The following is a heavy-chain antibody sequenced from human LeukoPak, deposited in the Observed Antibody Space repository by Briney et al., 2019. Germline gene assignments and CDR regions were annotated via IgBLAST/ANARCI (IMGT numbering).Heavy chain of an antibody. CDR2: IRSKTFNYAT. D-gene: IGHD3-9*01. CDR3: SRKRDYEYYDILTGTWD. Sequence: GGSLRLSCAVSGSTLSGSAIHWVRQASGKGLEWVGHIRSKTFNYATAYAASVRGRFTVSRDDSKSTAFLQMNSLKTEDTAVYYCSRKRDYEYYDILTGTWDWGQGTLVTVSS. V-gene: IGHV3-73*01. J-gene: IGHJ4*02. CDR1: GSTLSGSA.